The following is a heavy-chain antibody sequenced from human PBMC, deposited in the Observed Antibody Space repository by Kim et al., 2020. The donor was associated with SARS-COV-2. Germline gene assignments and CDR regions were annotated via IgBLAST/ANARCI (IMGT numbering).Heavy chain of an antibody. CDR3: AREFAGYCSSTCCSVYWFDP. CDR2: INYSGST. J-gene: IGHJ5*02. Sequence: SETLSLTCAVYGGSFSGYYWSWIRQPPGKGLEWIGEINYSGSTNYNPSLKSRVTISVDTSKNQFSLKLSSVTAADTAVYYCAREFAGYCSSTCCSVYWFDPWGQGTLVTVSS. D-gene: IGHD2-2*01. V-gene: IGHV4-34*01. CDR1: GGSFSGYY.